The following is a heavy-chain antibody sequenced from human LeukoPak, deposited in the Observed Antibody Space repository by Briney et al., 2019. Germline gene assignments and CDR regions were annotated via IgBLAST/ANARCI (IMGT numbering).Heavy chain of an antibody. Sequence: ASVKVSCKASGYTFTTYKIHWVRQAPGQGLEWVGIINPSDGNTRNAQKFQGRVTMTRDTSTGTVYLELSSLRSEDTAVYYCAKDGGSYSTVYWGQGTLVTVSS. D-gene: IGHD3-10*01. CDR1: GYTFTTYK. J-gene: IGHJ4*02. CDR3: AKDGGSYSTVY. CDR2: INPSDGNT. V-gene: IGHV1-46*01.